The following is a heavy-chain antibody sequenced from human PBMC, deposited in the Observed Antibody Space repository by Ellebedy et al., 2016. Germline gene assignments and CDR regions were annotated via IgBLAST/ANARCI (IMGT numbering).Heavy chain of an antibody. CDR3: AGKRVWFGELLPDYGMDV. Sequence: ASVKVSCXASGYTFTSYAMHWVRQAPGQRLEWMGWINAGNGNTKYSQKFQGRVTITADKSTSTAYMELSSLRSEDTAVYYCAGKRVWFGELLPDYGMDVWGQGTTVTVSS. J-gene: IGHJ6*02. CDR1: GYTFTSYA. V-gene: IGHV1-3*01. D-gene: IGHD3-10*01. CDR2: INAGNGNT.